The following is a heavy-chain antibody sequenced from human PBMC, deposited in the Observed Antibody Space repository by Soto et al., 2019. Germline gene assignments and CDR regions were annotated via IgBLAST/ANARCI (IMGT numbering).Heavy chain of an antibody. J-gene: IGHJ4*02. CDR2: IDPGSGHA. CDR1: GYTLNNYA. CDR3: TRDLNGGNPFDY. Sequence: QVQFVQSGADLKKPGASVRVSCKPSGYTLNNYAIQWVRQAAGQRLEWMGWIDPGSGHATYSQKFQGRISIRRDQSANTFYMDLSSLTSEDTAVYFCTRDLNGGNPFDYWGQGALVTVSS. V-gene: IGHV1-3*01. D-gene: IGHD3-16*01.